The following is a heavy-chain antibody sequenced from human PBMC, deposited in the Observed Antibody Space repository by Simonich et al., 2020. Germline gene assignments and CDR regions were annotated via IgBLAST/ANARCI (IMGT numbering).Heavy chain of an antibody. J-gene: IGHJ3*02. D-gene: IGHD1-1*01. V-gene: IGHV1-18*01. CDR2: INAYNGNT. CDR3: ARSTTGTTAFDI. CDR1: VYTFTSYG. Sequence: QVQLVQSGAEVKKPGASVKVSCKASVYTFTSYGINWVRKAPGQGLEWMGWINAYNGNTNYAQKLQGRVTMTTDTSTSTAYMELRSLRSDDTAVYYCARSTTGTTAFDIWGQGTMVTVSS.